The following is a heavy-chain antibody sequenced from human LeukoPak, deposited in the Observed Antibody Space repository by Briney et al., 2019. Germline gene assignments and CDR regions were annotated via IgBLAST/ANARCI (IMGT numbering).Heavy chain of an antibody. V-gene: IGHV3-23*01. J-gene: IGHJ4*02. CDR1: GFSFPYG. D-gene: IGHD3-22*01. CDR2: ITNSGENT. Sequence: GGSLRLSCEASGFSFPYGMSWVRQAPGKGLEWVSGITNSGENTYYADSVKGRFTISRDNSKNTLFLQMNSLRAEDTAVYYCAKVTGPRRYYSDRSGYRPYYFDYWGQGTLVTVSS. CDR3: AKVTGPRRYYSDRSGYRPYYFDY.